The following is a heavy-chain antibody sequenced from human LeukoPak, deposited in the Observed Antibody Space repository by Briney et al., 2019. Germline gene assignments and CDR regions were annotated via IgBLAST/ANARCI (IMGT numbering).Heavy chain of an antibody. J-gene: IGHJ6*03. CDR2: INPSGGST. V-gene: IGHV1-46*01. CDR3: ARVAAEVVGVPGPIGFGWLRRDYYYMDV. CDR1: GYTFTSYY. Sequence: ASVNVSCKASGYTFTSYYMHWVRQAPGEGLEWMGIINPSGGSTSYAQKFQGRVTMTRDMSTSTVYMELSSLRSEDTAVYYCARVAAEVVGVPGPIGFGWLRRDYYYMDVWGKGTTVTVSS. D-gene: IGHD2-2*02.